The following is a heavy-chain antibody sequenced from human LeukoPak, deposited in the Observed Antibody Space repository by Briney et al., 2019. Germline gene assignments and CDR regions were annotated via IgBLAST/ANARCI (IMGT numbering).Heavy chain of an antibody. D-gene: IGHD5-12*01. V-gene: IGHV1-46*01. CDR3: ARSGGCDVGVDY. CDR2: INPSGGST. Sequence: AAVKVSCMASGYTFTSYYMHWVRQAPGPRLEWMGIINPSGGSTSYAQKFQGRDTMTRDTSTSTVYMELSSLRSEDTAVYYCARSGGCDVGVDYWGQGTLVTVSS. J-gene: IGHJ4*02. CDR1: GYTFTSYY.